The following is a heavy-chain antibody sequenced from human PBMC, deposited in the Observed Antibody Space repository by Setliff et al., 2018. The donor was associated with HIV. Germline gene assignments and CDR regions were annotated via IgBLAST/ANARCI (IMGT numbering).Heavy chain of an antibody. D-gene: IGHD2-21*01. V-gene: IGHV3-23*03. CDR3: AKHFLLWSNAFHI. CDR1: GFTFNSYS. J-gene: IGHJ3*02. Sequence: SGGSLRLSCAASGFTFNSYSMNWVRQAPGKGLEWVSIIYTDDSNTYYAESVKGRFTISRDNSKNTLYLQMNSLRAEDTAVYYCAKHFLLWSNAFHIWGQGTMVTVSS. CDR2: IYTDDSNT.